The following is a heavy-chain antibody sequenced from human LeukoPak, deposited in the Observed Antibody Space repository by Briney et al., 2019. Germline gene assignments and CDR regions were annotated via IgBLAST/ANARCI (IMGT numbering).Heavy chain of an antibody. Sequence: GGSLRLSCAASGFTFRTYSMNWVRESPGKGLVWVSYISSASGTIYYAGSVKGRFTISRDNAKNSLYLQMNSLRDEDTAVYYCAKWGGYYDSSGYYSPDWYFDLWGRGTLVTVSS. J-gene: IGHJ2*01. CDR1: GFTFRTYS. CDR2: ISSASGTI. D-gene: IGHD3-22*01. V-gene: IGHV3-48*02. CDR3: AKWGGYYDSSGYYSPDWYFDL.